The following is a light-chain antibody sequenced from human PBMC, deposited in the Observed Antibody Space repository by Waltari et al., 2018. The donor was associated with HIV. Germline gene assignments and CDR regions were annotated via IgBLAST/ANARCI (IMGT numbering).Light chain of an antibody. CDR2: SAS. Sequence: EIVMTQSPATLYVSPGERTILSCRASQSVSNNLAWYKQKPGQAPRLLIHSASTRATGIPARLSGGGSGTDFTLTITSLQSEDSGFYYCQQYGSWPLTFGGGTKVEIK. V-gene: IGKV3-15*01. CDR3: QQYGSWPLT. J-gene: IGKJ4*01. CDR1: QSVSNN.